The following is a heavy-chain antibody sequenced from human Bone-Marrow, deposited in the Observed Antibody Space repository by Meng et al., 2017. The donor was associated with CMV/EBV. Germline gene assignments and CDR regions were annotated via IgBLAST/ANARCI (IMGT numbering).Heavy chain of an antibody. CDR3: ARGFTTDY. CDR2: ISWNSGSI. D-gene: IGHD3-3*01. V-gene: IGHV3-9*01. Sequence: SLKISCAASGFTFDDYAMHWVRQAPGKGLEWVSGISWNSGSIGYADSVKGRFTISRDNAKNSIYLEMESLRVEDTAIYYCARGFTTDYWGQGTLVTVSS. J-gene: IGHJ4*02. CDR1: GFTFDDYA.